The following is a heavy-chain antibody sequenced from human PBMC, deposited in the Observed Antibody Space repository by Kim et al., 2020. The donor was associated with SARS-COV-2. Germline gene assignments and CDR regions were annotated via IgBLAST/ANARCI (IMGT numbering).Heavy chain of an antibody. V-gene: IGHV1-18*01. J-gene: IGHJ4*02. CDR3: ARDSPPITF. Sequence: GNTNYAQKLQGRVTMTTDTSTSTAYMELRSLRSDDTAVYYCARDSPPITFWGQGTLVTVSS. CDR2: GNT. D-gene: IGHD3-10*01.